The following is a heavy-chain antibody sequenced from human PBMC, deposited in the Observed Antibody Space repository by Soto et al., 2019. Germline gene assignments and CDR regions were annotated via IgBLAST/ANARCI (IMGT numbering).Heavy chain of an antibody. D-gene: IGHD3-22*01. V-gene: IGHV4-31*03. CDR2: IYYSGST. Sequence: PSETLSLTCTVSGGSISSGGYYWSWIRQHPGKGLEWIGYIYYSGSTYYNPSLKSRVTISVDTSKNQFSLKLSSVTAADTAVYYCARTPIYYDSSGYYRYAFDIWGQGTMVTVSS. CDR3: ARTPIYYDSSGYYRYAFDI. CDR1: GGSISSGGYY. J-gene: IGHJ3*02.